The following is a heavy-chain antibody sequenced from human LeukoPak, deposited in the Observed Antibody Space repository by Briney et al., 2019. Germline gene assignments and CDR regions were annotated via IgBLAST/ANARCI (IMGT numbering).Heavy chain of an antibody. Sequence: SETLSLTCAVSGGSIRSGGYSWSWIREPPGKGQEWIGYIYYSGSTYYNPSLKSRVTISVDTSKNQFSLKLSSATAADTAVYYCARDNAVAATVYYYMDVWGKGTTVTVSS. CDR1: GGSIRSGGYS. D-gene: IGHD2-15*01. J-gene: IGHJ6*03. CDR3: ARDNAVAATVYYYMDV. V-gene: IGHV4-30-4*07. CDR2: IYYSGST.